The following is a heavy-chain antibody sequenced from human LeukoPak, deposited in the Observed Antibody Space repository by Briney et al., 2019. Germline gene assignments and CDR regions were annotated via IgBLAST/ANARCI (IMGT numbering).Heavy chain of an antibody. J-gene: IGHJ6*03. CDR2: ISDSGGST. D-gene: IGHD6-13*01. CDR1: GFTFSSYA. V-gene: IGHV3-23*01. Sequence: GGSLRLSCAASGFTFSSYAMSWVRQAPGKGLEWVSGISDSGGSTYYADSVKGRFTISRDNSKNTLYLQMNSLRAEDTAVYFCATPGQLVFYNNMDVWGKGTTVIVSS. CDR3: ATPGQLVFYNNMDV.